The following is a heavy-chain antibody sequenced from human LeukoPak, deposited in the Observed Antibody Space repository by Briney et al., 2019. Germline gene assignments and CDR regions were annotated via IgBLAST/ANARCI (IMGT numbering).Heavy chain of an antibody. CDR1: GGTFSSYA. J-gene: IGHJ4*02. CDR3: ARGHYCSGGSCYSVVLSGDFDY. CDR2: IIPILGIA. D-gene: IGHD2-15*01. Sequence: SVKVSCKASGGTFSSYAISWVRQAPGQGLEWMGRIIPILGIANYAQKFQGRVTTTADKSTSTAYMELSSLRSEDTAVYYCARGHYCSGGSCYSVVLSGDFDYWGQGTLVTVSS. V-gene: IGHV1-69*04.